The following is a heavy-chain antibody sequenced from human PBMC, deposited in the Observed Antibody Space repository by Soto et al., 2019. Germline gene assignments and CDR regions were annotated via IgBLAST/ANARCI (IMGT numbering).Heavy chain of an antibody. J-gene: IGHJ4*02. CDR1: GFTFRTCV. D-gene: IGHD6-13*01. CDR3: AKGLINGRWYAED. Sequence: EVHLLASGGGLVQPGESLRLSCGASGFTFRTCVMTWVRQAPGKGLEWVSCISESGTGTYYADSVKGRFTISRDNSKNTMYLQMNNLRAEDTGVYYCAKGLINGRWYAEDWGQGTLVTVSS. V-gene: IGHV3-23*01. CDR2: ISESGTGT.